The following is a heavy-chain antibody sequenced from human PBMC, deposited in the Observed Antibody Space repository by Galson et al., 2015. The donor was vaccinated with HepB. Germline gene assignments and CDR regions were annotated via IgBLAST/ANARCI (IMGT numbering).Heavy chain of an antibody. D-gene: IGHD3-22*01. V-gene: IGHV1-2*02. CDR2: INPNSGGT. CDR3: ARVDLEDYYDSSGYHY. J-gene: IGHJ4*02. Sequence: SVKVSCKASGYTFTGYYMHWVRQAPGQGLEWMGWINPNSGGTNYAQKFQGRVTMTRDTSISTAYMELSRLRSDDTAVYYCARVDLEDYYDSSGYHYWGQGTLVTVSS. CDR1: GYTFTGYY.